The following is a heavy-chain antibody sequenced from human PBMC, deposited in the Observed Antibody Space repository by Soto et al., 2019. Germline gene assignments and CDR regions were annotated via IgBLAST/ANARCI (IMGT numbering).Heavy chain of an antibody. V-gene: IGHV1-46*01. CDR1: GYTFTSYY. CDR2: INPSGGST. D-gene: IGHD3-10*01. CDR3: ARSIDGRFGELSGGYFDY. J-gene: IGHJ4*02. Sequence: ASVKVSCKASGYTFTSYYMHWVRQAPGQGLEWMGIINPSGGSTSYAQKFQGRVTMTRDTSTSTVYMELSSLRSEDTAVYYCARSIDGRFGELSGGYFDYWGQGTLVTVSS.